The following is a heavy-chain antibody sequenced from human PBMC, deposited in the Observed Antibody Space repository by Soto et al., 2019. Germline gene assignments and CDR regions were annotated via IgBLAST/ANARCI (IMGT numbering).Heavy chain of an antibody. Sequence: SETLSLTCTVSGGSISSGGYYWSWIRQHPGKGLEWIGYIYYSGSTYYNPSLKSRVTISVDTSKNQFSLKLSSVTAADTAVYYCARDGIRDGFDYWGQGTLVTVSS. J-gene: IGHJ4*02. V-gene: IGHV4-31*03. D-gene: IGHD1-26*01. CDR3: ARDGIRDGFDY. CDR1: GGSISSGGYY. CDR2: IYYSGST.